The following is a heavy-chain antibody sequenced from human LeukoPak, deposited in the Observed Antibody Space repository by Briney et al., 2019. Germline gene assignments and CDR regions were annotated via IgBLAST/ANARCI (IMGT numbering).Heavy chain of an antibody. CDR1: GFTFSGHG. V-gene: IGHV3-33*01. CDR2: IWYDGSKT. J-gene: IGHJ5*02. D-gene: IGHD3-10*01. CDR3: ARDLSYGSLSFDP. Sequence: GESLKISCAASGFTFSGHGMQWVRQAPGKGLEWVALIWYDGSKTNYVDSVMGRFTISRDDSKNTLYLQMDNLRVEDTAVYFCARDLSYGSLSFDPWGQGTLVTVSS.